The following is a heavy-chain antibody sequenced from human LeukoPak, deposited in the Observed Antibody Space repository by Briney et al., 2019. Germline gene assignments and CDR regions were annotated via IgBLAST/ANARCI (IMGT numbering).Heavy chain of an antibody. CDR3: VKGGGQPHYFMDV. CDR2: FSWNCGSI. V-gene: IGHV3-9*01. CDR1: GFTFDDYA. Sequence: PGGSLRLSCAASGFTFDDYAMHWLRQAPGKGLEWVSGFSWNCGSIGYADSVKGRFNISRDNHKNSLYLQMNSLRAEDTALYYCVKGGGQPHYFMDVWGKGTRVTVSS. J-gene: IGHJ6*03. D-gene: IGHD2-2*01.